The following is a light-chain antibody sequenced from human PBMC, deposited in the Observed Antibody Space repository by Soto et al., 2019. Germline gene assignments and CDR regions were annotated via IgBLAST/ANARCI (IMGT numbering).Light chain of an antibody. Sequence: QAVVTQEPSLTVSPGGTVTVTCGSSTGTVTSGHFPYWFQQKPGQAHRTLIYDTNNKYSWTPARFSGSLHGGKAALTLSGARPEDEADYYCLISYRNIVVVGGGTKLTVL. V-gene: IGLV7-46*01. CDR1: TGTVTSGHF. CDR3: LISYRNIVV. J-gene: IGLJ2*01. CDR2: DTN.